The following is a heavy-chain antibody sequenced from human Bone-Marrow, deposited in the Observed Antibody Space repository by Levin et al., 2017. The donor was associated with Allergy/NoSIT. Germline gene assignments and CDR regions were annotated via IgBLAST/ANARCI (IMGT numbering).Heavy chain of an antibody. V-gene: IGHV3-30*18. D-gene: IGHD5-12*01. CDR1: GFTFSSFA. Sequence: GESLKISCAASGFTFSSFAMQWVRQAPGKGLEWVAHLSYNGNNEYYADSVKGRFTISRDNSKTTLYLQLDSLRAEDTAVYYCAKCSRATVATRRSTSYYIDVWGKGTTVTVSS. J-gene: IGHJ6*03. CDR2: LSYNGNNE. CDR3: AKCSRATVATRRSTSYYIDV.